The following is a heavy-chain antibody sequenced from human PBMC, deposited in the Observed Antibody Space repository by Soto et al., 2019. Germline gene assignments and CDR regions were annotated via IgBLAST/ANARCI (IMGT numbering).Heavy chain of an antibody. D-gene: IGHD3-9*01. V-gene: IGHV3-33*01. Sequence: LRLSCAASGFTFSSYGMHWVREAPGKGLEWVAVIWYDGSNKYYADSVKGRFTISRDNSKNTLYLQMNSLRAEDTAVYYCARGGYYDILTGYSSYYYCYGMDVWGQGTTVTVSS. CDR2: IWYDGSNK. CDR1: GFTFSSYG. CDR3: ARGGYYDILTGYSSYYYCYGMDV. J-gene: IGHJ6*02.